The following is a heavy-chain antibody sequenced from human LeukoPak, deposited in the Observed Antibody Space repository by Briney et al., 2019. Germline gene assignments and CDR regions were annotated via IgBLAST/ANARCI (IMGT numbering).Heavy chain of an antibody. J-gene: IGHJ4*02. CDR3: ARDGATRDYFDY. D-gene: IGHD5-12*01. V-gene: IGHV1-2*02. Sequence: ASVKVSCKASGYTFTGYYMHWVRQAPGQGLEWMGWINPNSGGTNYAQKFQGRATMTRDTSISTAYMELSRLRSDDTAVYYCARDGATRDYFDYWGQGTLVTVSS. CDR2: INPNSGGT. CDR1: GYTFTGYY.